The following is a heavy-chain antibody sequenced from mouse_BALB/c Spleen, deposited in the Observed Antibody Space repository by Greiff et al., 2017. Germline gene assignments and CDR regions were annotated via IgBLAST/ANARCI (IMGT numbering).Heavy chain of an antibody. J-gene: IGHJ2*01. CDR1: GFDFSRYW. CDR3: ARRGYYGSSWFDY. CDR2: INPDSSTI. Sequence: EVKLLESGGGLVQPGGSLKLSCAASGFDFSRYWMSWVRQAPGKGLEWIGEINPDSSTINYTPSLKDKFIISRDNAKNTLYLQMSKVRSEDTALYYCARRGYYGSSWFDYWGQGTTLTVSS. V-gene: IGHV4-1*02. D-gene: IGHD1-1*01.